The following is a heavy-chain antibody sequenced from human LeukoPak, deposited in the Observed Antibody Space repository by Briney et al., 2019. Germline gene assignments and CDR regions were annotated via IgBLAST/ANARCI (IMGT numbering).Heavy chain of an antibody. V-gene: IGHV4-4*07. J-gene: IGHJ6*02. CDR3: AGVGYSGSDSVDYYHYFGMDV. CDR1: GGSMRSYY. CDR2: IYPSGNT. Sequence: SETLSLTCTVSGGSMRSYYWGWIRQPAGKGLEWIGRIYPSGNTYYNPSLQSRVTMSVDTSKNHLSLNLSSVTAADTAVYYCAGVGYSGSDSVDYYHYFGMDVWGQGTSVTVSS. D-gene: IGHD5-12*01.